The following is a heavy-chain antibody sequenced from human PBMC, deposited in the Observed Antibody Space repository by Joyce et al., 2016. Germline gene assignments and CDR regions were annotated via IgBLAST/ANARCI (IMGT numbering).Heavy chain of an antibody. CDR1: G. D-gene: IGHD6-19*01. Sequence: QVQLVQSGAEVKEPGASVKVSCKASGQGREWMGIINPRGDGTRNAQKFQGRVTMTRDTSTSIDYMELSSLRSEDTAVYYCARDLSGGWSLDYWGQGTLVTVSS. CDR3: ARDLSGGWSLDY. V-gene: IGHV1-46*01. J-gene: IGHJ4*02. CDR2: INPRGDGT.